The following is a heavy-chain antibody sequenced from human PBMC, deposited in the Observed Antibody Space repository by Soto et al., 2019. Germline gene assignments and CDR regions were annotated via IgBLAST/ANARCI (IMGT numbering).Heavy chain of an antibody. J-gene: IGHJ6*02. Sequence: TGGSLRLSCAASGFTFSSYGMHWVRQAPGKGLEWVAVIWYDGSNKYYADSVKGRFTISRDNSKNTLCLQMNSLRAEDTAVYYCARGPYFDWFYYYYGMDVWGQGTTVTVSS. V-gene: IGHV3-33*01. CDR1: GFTFSSYG. CDR2: IWYDGSNK. D-gene: IGHD3-9*01. CDR3: ARGPYFDWFYYYYGMDV.